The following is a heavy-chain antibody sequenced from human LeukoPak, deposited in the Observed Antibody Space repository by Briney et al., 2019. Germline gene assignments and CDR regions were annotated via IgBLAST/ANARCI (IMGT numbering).Heavy chain of an antibody. V-gene: IGHV4-39*01. CDR2: IYYSGST. CDR3: ARHGIAVADFHY. Sequence: SETLSLTCTVSGGSISSSSYYWGWMRQPPGKGLEWIGSIYYSGSTYYNPSLKSRVTISVDTSKNQFSLKLSSVTAADTAVYYCARHGIAVADFHYWGQGTLVTVSS. D-gene: IGHD6-19*01. CDR1: GGSISSSSYY. J-gene: IGHJ4*02.